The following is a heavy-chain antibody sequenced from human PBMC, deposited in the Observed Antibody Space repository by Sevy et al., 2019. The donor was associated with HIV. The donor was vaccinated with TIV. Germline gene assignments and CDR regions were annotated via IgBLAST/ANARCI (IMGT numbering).Heavy chain of an antibody. J-gene: IGHJ6*02. Sequence: GGSLRLSCAASGFTFSSYAMHWVRQAPGKGLEWVAGISYDGSNKYYADSVKGRFTISRDNSKNTLYLQMNSLRAEDTAVYYCARSDYDFWSGYSSGMDVWGQGTTVTVSS. CDR3: ARSDYDFWSGYSSGMDV. V-gene: IGHV3-30*04. D-gene: IGHD3-3*01. CDR1: GFTFSSYA. CDR2: ISYDGSNK.